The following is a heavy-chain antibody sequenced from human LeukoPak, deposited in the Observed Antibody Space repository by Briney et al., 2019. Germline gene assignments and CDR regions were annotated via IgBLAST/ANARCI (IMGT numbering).Heavy chain of an antibody. D-gene: IGHD6-6*01. CDR1: GFTFSSYS. CDR3: ARPSSPYGGSSKEIYFDY. Sequence: PGGSLRLSCAASGFTFSSYSMNWVRQAPGKGLEWVSSISSSSSYIYYADSVKGRFTISRDNAKNSLYLQMNSLRAEDTAVYYCARPSSPYGGSSKEIYFDYWGQGTLVTVSS. V-gene: IGHV3-21*01. CDR2: ISSSSSYI. J-gene: IGHJ4*02.